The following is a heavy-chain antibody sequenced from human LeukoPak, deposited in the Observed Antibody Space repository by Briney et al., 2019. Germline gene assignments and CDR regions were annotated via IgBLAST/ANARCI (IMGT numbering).Heavy chain of an antibody. V-gene: IGHV1-69*06. D-gene: IGHD3-9*01. CDR1: GGTFSSYA. CDR3: AKDSSVHWSLFEYYMDV. J-gene: IGHJ6*03. Sequence: SVKVSCKASGGTFSSYAISWVRQAPGQGLEWMGGIIPMFNTTKYAQKFQDRVTITADKSTSTAYMELSSLRSEDTALYYCAKDSSVHWSLFEYYMDVWGKGTTVTVSS. CDR2: IIPMFNTT.